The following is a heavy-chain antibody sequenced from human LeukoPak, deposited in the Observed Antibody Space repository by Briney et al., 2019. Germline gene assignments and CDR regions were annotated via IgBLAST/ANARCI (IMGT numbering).Heavy chain of an antibody. V-gene: IGHV3-7*01. CDR2: INQDGSQS. Sequence: GVSLRLSYAASVLTFSGYWMAGVRQAPGKGLEWVANINQDGSQSHYLDSVKGRFTISRDNAKNSLYLQMNSLRDEDTAVYYCARDLPTLRDFWSGPYGYWGQGTLVTVSS. J-gene: IGHJ4*02. CDR1: VLTFSGYW. CDR3: ARDLPTLRDFWSGPYGY. D-gene: IGHD3-3*01.